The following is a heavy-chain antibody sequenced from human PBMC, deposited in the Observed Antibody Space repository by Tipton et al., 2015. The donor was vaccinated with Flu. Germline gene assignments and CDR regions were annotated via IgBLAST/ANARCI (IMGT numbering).Heavy chain of an antibody. Sequence: SGFTFTNYGMHWVRQAPGKGLEWVALIWYDGSNENYSDSVKGRFTISRDDSKRTLYLQMNSLTAEDTAVYYCARDPYSYGNIDYWGQGTLVTVSS. CDR3: ARDPYSYGNIDY. CDR2: IWYDGSNE. V-gene: IGHV3-33*01. J-gene: IGHJ4*02. CDR1: GFTFTNYG. D-gene: IGHD5-18*01.